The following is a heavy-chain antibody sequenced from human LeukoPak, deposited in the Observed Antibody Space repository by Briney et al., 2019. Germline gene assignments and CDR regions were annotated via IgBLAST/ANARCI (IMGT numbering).Heavy chain of an antibody. CDR1: GGSISSGGYY. J-gene: IGHJ6*02. D-gene: IGHD2-15*01. CDR2: IYYSGNT. Sequence: SETLSLTCTVSGGSISSGGYYWSWIRQHPGKGLEWIGSIYYSGNTYYNPSLKSRVTISADTSKNQFSLKLSSVTAADTAVYYCARHVDGYYYYGMDVWGQGTTVTVSS. V-gene: IGHV4-39*01. CDR3: ARHVDGYYYYGMDV.